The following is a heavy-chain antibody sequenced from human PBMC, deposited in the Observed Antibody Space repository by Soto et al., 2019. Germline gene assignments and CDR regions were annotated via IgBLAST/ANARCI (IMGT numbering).Heavy chain of an antibody. CDR2: INHSGST. CDR1: GGSFSGYY. V-gene: IGHV4-34*01. J-gene: IGHJ4*02. Sequence: ESLSLTCAVYGGSFSGYYWSWIRQPPGKGLEWIGEINHSGSTNYNPSLKSRVTISVDTSKNQFSLKLSSVTAADTAVYYCARGVSSGWYRREDYWGQGTLVTVSS. D-gene: IGHD6-19*01. CDR3: ARGVSSGWYRREDY.